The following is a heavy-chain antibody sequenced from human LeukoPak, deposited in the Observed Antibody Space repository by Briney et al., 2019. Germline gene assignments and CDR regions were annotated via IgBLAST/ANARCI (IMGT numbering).Heavy chain of an antibody. CDR3: ARRWKVKGRERDYYGMDV. CDR1: GGSISSSSYY. Sequence: SETLSLTCTVSGGSISSSSYYWGWIRQPPGKGLEWIGSIYYSGSIYYNPSLKSRVTISVDTSKNQFSLKLSSVTAADTAVYYCARRWKVKGRERDYYGMDVWGQGTTVTVSS. CDR2: IYYSGSI. V-gene: IGHV4-39*01. D-gene: IGHD1-1*01. J-gene: IGHJ6*02.